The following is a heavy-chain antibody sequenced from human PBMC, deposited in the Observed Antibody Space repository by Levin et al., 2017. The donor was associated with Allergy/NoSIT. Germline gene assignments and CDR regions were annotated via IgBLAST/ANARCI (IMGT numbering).Heavy chain of an antibody. D-gene: IGHD6-6*01. J-gene: IGHJ4*02. CDR3: AMVLYSSSSFYFDY. Sequence: GESLKISCAASGFTFSDYYMSWIRQAPGKGLEWVSYISSSGYIIYYADSVKGRFTVSRDKAKNSLYLQMNSLRAEDTAVDYCAMVLYSSSSFYFDYWGQGTLVTVSS. V-gene: IGHV3-11*01. CDR2: ISSSGYII. CDR1: GFTFSDYY.